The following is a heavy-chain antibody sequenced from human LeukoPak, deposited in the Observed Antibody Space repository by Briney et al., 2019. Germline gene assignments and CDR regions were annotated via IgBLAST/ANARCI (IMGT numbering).Heavy chain of an antibody. Sequence: GGSLTLSCPPSGFTFSSHGMHWVSQAPGKGLEWVAVIWYDGSNKYYADSVKARFTISRNNSKNTLYLQMNSLRAEDTAVYYCARDYLDWYFDLWGRGTLVTVSS. CDR3: ARDYLDWYFDL. CDR2: IWYDGSNK. V-gene: IGHV3-33*01. CDR1: GFTFSSHG. J-gene: IGHJ2*01.